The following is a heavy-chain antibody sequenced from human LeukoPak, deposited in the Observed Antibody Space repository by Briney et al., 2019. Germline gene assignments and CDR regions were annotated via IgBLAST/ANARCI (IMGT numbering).Heavy chain of an antibody. CDR2: INPSDGTT. V-gene: IGHV1-46*01. J-gene: IGHJ4*02. CDR3: ATRPLIAVGRYFDY. CDR1: GYTFTGYY. Sequence: PLASVKISCKASGYTFTGYYIHWVRQAPGQGLEWMGIINPSDGTTSYAQKFQGRVTMTRDTSTSTVYMEVRSLRSEDTAVYYCATRPLIAVGRYFDYWGQGTLVTVSS. D-gene: IGHD6-19*01.